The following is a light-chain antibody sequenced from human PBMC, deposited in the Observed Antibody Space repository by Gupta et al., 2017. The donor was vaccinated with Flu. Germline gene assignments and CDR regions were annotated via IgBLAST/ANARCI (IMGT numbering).Light chain of an antibody. CDR1: QNIDKY. CDR3: QQSYIIVT. Sequence: DIQMTQSPSSLSASVGDRVTITCRASQNIDKYVNWYQQKAGKAPKLLMYVASSLQSGVPSRFSGSGSGTDFTLTINNLQPEDFATYYCQQSYIIVTFGGGTKVEIK. V-gene: IGKV1-39*01. J-gene: IGKJ4*01. CDR2: VAS.